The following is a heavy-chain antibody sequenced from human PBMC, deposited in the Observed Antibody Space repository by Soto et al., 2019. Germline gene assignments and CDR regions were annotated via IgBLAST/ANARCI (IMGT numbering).Heavy chain of an antibody. V-gene: IGHV4-39*01. J-gene: IGHJ4*02. CDR3: ARQRTSVVTQAYFDS. D-gene: IGHD2-21*02. CDR2: IYYSGST. CDR1: GDSINNRSYY. Sequence: SETLSLTCTVTGDSINNRSYYWGWIRQPPGKGLEWIGSIYYSGSTYNNPSLKSRVSMSVDTSKNQFSLKLRSVTAADTALCYCARQRTSVVTQAYFDSWGQGSLVTVSS.